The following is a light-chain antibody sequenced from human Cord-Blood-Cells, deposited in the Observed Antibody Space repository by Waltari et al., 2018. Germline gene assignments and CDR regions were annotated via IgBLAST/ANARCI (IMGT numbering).Light chain of an antibody. CDR3: SSYAGINNYYV. CDR2: AFR. Sequence: QSALTQPPSASGSPGWSVTISCTGTTREVGGYNYVSCYQQHPGKAPKLMIYAFRKRPSGVSDRCSGSKSGNTASLTVSGLQAEDEADYYCSSYAGINNYYVFGTGTKVTVL. V-gene: IGLV2-8*01. J-gene: IGLJ1*01. CDR1: TREVGGYNY.